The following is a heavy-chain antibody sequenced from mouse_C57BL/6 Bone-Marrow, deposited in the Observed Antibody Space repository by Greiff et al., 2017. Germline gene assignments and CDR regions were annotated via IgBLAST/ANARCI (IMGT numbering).Heavy chain of an antibody. V-gene: IGHV5-17*01. Sequence: EVTLMASGGGLVKPGGSLKLSCAASGFTFSDYGMHWVRQAPEKGLEWVAYISSGSSTIYYADTVKGRFTISRDNAKNTLFLQMTILRSEDTAMYYCARMNYGGDFDYWGQGTTLTVSS. CDR1: GFTFSDYG. CDR2: ISSGSSTI. J-gene: IGHJ2*01. D-gene: IGHD1-2*01. CDR3: ARMNYGGDFDY.